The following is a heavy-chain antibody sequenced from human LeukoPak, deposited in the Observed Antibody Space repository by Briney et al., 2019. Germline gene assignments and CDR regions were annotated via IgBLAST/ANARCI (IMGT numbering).Heavy chain of an antibody. CDR3: ARDPATVTSHFDY. V-gene: IGHV3-33*01. D-gene: IGHD4-17*01. Sequence: GGSLRLSCVASGFIFSRYDMHWVRQAPGKGLEWVALIWHDGSKTRYADSVKGRFTISRDDSKSTLYVQMNSLRVEDTAVYYCARDPATVTSHFDYWGQGALATVSS. J-gene: IGHJ4*02. CDR1: GFIFSRYD. CDR2: IWHDGSKT.